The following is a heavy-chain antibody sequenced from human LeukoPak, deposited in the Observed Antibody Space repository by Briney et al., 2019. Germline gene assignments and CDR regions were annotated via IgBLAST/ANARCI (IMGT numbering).Heavy chain of an antibody. V-gene: IGHV3-21*01. CDR1: GVTVSGYS. Sequence: GGSLRLSCAASGVTVSGYSMNWVRQAPGKGLEWVSSISSRSTYIYYADSVKGRFTISRDNAKNSLYLQMNSLRAEDTAVYFCAKSSREVMAIMDVWGKGTTVTVSS. J-gene: IGHJ6*04. CDR3: AKSSREVMAIMDV. D-gene: IGHD3-16*02. CDR2: ISSRSTYI.